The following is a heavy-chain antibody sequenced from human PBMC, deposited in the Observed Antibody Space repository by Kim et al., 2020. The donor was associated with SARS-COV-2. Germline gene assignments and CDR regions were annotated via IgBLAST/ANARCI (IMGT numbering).Heavy chain of an antibody. D-gene: IGHD3-22*01. V-gene: IGHV1-24*01. CDR3: ATDRGERIVVVNAFDI. J-gene: IGHJ3*02. Sequence: KFQGRVTMTEDTSPDTAYMALSSLRSEDTAVYYCATDRGERIVVVNAFDIWGQGTMVTVSS.